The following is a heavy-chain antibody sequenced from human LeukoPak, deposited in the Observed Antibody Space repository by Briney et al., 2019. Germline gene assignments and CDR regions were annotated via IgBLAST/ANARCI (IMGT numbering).Heavy chain of an antibody. CDR1: GFTFSSNA. CDR2: ISGSGDST. Sequence: GGSLRLSCAGSGFTFSSNAMSLVRQAPGKGLEGVSGISGSGDSTYYAVSVKGRFTISRDNSKVTLYLLMNSLRVEDTAVYYCSRGADSSGYSRFEYWGQGTLVTVSS. J-gene: IGHJ4*02. V-gene: IGHV3-23*01. CDR3: SRGADSSGYSRFEY. D-gene: IGHD3-22*01.